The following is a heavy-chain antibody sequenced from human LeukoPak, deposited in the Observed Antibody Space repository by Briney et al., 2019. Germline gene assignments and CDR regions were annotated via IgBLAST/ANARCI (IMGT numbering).Heavy chain of an antibody. CDR2: ISSSGSTI. V-gene: IGHV3-11*01. CDR1: GFTFSDYY. CDR3: ARAKYSSSPNWFDP. Sequence: GGSLRLSCAASGFTFSDYYMSWIRQAPGKGLEWVSYISSSGSTIYYADSVKGRFTISRDNAKNSLYLQMNSLRAEDTAVYYCARAKYSSSPNWFDPWGQGTLVTVSS. D-gene: IGHD6-6*01. J-gene: IGHJ5*02.